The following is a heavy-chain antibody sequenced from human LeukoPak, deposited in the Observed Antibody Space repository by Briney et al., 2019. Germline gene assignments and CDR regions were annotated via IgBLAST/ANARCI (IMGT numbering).Heavy chain of an antibody. J-gene: IGHJ6*02. CDR2: ISGSGSST. Sequence: GGSLRLSCAASGFTFSSYAMSWARQAPGKGLEWVSAISGSGSSTYSADSVKGRFTISRDNSKNTLYLQMNSLRGEDTAVYYCAKAVAAAGYHFYDMDVWGQGTTVTVSS. CDR1: GFTFSSYA. V-gene: IGHV3-23*01. D-gene: IGHD6-13*01. CDR3: AKAVAAAGYHFYDMDV.